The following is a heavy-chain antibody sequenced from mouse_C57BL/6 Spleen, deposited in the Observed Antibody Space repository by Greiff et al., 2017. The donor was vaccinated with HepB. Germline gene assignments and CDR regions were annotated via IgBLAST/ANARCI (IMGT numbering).Heavy chain of an antibody. D-gene: IGHD2-4*01. CDR2: IDPSDSYT. J-gene: IGHJ1*03. CDR3: ARSGDYDYDVVYFDV. V-gene: IGHV1-50*01. Sequence: QVQLQQPGAELVKPGASVKLSCKASGYTFTSYWMQWVKQRPGQGLEWIGEIDPSDSYTNYNQKFKGKATLTVDTSSSTAYMQLSSLTSEDSAVYYCARSGDYDYDVVYFDVWGTGTTVTVSS. CDR1: GYTFTSYW.